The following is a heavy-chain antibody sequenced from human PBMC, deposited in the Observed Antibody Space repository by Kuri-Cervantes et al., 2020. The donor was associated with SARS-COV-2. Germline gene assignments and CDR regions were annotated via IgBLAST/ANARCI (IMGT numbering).Heavy chain of an antibody. D-gene: IGHD6-19*01. CDR3: AKNWGASGWYPFDC. J-gene: IGHJ4*02. V-gene: IGHV1-18*01. Sequence: ASVKVSCKASGYTFTSYGISWVRQAPGQGLEWMGWISTYSGNTNYAQRLQGRVTMTTDTSTSIAYMELRSLGSDDTAVFYCAKNWGASGWYPFDCWGQGTLVTVSS. CDR1: GYTFTSYG. CDR2: ISTYSGNT.